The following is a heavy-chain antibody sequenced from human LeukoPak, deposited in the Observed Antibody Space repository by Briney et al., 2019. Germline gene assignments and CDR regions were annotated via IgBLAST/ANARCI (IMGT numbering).Heavy chain of an antibody. J-gene: IGHJ4*02. D-gene: IGHD6-19*01. CDR2: ITTGRGET. CDR1: GYTFTDYA. CDR3: ARGGKQWRGGNYFDS. Sequence: ASVKVSCKASGYTFTDYALHWVRQAPGQSLEWMGWITTGRGETRCSQEFQRRITFTRDTSASTVYMDLSDLRSEDTAVYYRARGGKQWRGGNYFDSWGQGTLVAVSS. V-gene: IGHV1-3*03.